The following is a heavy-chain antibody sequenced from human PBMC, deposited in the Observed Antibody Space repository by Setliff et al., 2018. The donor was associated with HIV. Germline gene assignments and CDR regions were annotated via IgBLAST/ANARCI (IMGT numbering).Heavy chain of an antibody. D-gene: IGHD3-22*01. J-gene: IGHJ3*02. CDR1: GYSFTVYY. V-gene: IGHV1-2*06. Sequence: ASVKVSCKASGYSFTVYYMHWVRQAPGQGLEWMGRINPNSGGTNYAQKFQGRVTMTRDTSTSTLYMELSSLRSEDTAVYYCARDGYYDSSGYSAFDIWGQGTMVTVSS. CDR3: ARDGYYDSSGYSAFDI. CDR2: INPNSGGT.